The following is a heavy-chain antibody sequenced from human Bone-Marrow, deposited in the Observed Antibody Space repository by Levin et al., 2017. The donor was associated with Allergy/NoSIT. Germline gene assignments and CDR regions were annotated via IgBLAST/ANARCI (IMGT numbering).Heavy chain of an antibody. V-gene: IGHV3-30*18. J-gene: IGHJ4*02. CDR3: AKDRSSSWATDY. D-gene: IGHD6-13*01. CDR2: ISYDGKNK. CDR1: GFTFSNYD. Sequence: PGGSLRLSCAASGFTFSNYDMHWVRQAPGKGLEWVAIISYDGKNKYYADSVKGRFIISRDSSKNTLYLQMNSLRVEDTAVYYCAKDRSSSWATDYWGQGTLVTVSS.